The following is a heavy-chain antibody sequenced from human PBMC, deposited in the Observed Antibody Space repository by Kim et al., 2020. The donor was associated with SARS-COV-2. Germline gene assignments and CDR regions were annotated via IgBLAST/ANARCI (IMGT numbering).Heavy chain of an antibody. Sequence: SETLSLTCSVSGGSIRSGGKFWTWIRQHPAKGLEWIGSISYSGNSHYSPSLRSRVSISLQTSDNQFSLELTSVTAADTALYYCASGQPLDSWGPGILVTV. V-gene: IGHV4-31*03. CDR3: ASGQPLDS. CDR1: GGSIRSGGKF. J-gene: IGHJ5*01. CDR2: ISYSGNS. D-gene: IGHD2-2*01.